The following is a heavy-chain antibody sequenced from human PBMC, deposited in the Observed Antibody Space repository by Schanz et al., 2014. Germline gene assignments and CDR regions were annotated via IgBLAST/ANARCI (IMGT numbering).Heavy chain of an antibody. CDR1: GFTLSSYA. D-gene: IGHD2-15*01. V-gene: IGHV3-30-3*01. CDR3: ARDRGYCSGGSCLTFDY. CDR2: ISYDGSNK. Sequence: QAQLVESGGGVVQPGRSLRLSCAAYGFTLSSYAMHWVRQAPGKGLEWVGVISYDGSNKYYADSVKGRFTISRDNSKNTLYLQMNTLRAEDTAVYYCARDRGYCSGGSCLTFDYWGQGTLVTVSS. J-gene: IGHJ4*02.